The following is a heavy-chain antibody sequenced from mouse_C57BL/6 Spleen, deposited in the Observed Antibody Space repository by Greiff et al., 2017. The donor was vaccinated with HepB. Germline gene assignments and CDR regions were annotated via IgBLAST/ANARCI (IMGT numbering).Heavy chain of an antibody. J-gene: IGHJ1*03. D-gene: IGHD1-1*01. CDR2: ISSGGDYI. CDR3: TRDYYGSSWYFDV. CDR1: GFTFSSYA. Sequence: EVKLMESGEGLVKPGGSLKLSCAASGFTFSSYAMSWVRQTPEKRLEWVAYISSGGDYIYYADTVKGRFTISRDNARNTLYLQMSSLKSEDTAMYYCTRDYYGSSWYFDVWGTGTTVTVSS. V-gene: IGHV5-9-1*02.